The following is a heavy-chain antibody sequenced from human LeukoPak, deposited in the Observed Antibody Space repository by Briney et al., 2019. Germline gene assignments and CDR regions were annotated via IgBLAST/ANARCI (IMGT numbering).Heavy chain of an antibody. D-gene: IGHD3-9*01. CDR3: ARDNYDILTGYYSNTYYYYMDV. V-gene: IGHV4-4*07. J-gene: IGHJ6*03. Sequence: SETLSLTCAVSGGSISSYYWSWIRQPAGKGLEWIGRIYTSGSTNYNPSLKSRVTMSVDTSKNQFSLKLSSVTAADTAVYYCARDNYDILTGYYSNTYYYYMDVWGKGTTVTISS. CDR1: GGSISSYY. CDR2: IYTSGST.